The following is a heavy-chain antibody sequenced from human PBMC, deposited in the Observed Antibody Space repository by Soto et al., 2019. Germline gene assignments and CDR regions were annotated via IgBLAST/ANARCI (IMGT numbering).Heavy chain of an antibody. CDR1: GGSISSGGYY. J-gene: IGHJ4*02. D-gene: IGHD5-18*01. CDR2: IYYSGST. Sequence: QVQLQESGPGLVKPSQTLSLTCTVSGGSISSGGYYWSWIRQHPGKGLEWIGYIYYSGSTYYNPCVKCRVTISVDTSKNQFSLKLGSVTAADTAVYYCAGDGYSYGTDYWGQGTPVTVSS. V-gene: IGHV4-31*03. CDR3: AGDGYSYGTDY.